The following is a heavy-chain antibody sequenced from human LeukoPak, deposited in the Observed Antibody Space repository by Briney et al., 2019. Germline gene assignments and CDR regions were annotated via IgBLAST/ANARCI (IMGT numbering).Heavy chain of an antibody. CDR3: ARGGLVVVVAATPSTTPGLLHWLDP. D-gene: IGHD2-15*01. CDR1: GYXFTSYG. V-gene: IGHV1-18*01. J-gene: IGHJ5*02. CDR2: ISAYNGNT. Sequence: ASVKVSCRASGYXFTSYGMSWVRQAPGQGLEWRGWISAYNGNTMYAQKVLGRVTMTTDTSTSTAYMELRSLRSDDTAVYYCARGGLVVVVAATPSTTPGLLHWLDPWGQGTLVSVSS.